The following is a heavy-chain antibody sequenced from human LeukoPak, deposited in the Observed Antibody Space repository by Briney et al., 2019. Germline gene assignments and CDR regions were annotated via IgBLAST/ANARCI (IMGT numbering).Heavy chain of an antibody. Sequence: GGSLRLSCAASGFTFSSYGMHWVRQAPGKGLEWVAFIRYDGSNKYYADSVKGRFTISRDNSKNTLYLQMNSLRAEDTAVYYCAKLPQIRDFWSGYPYFDYWGQGTLVTVSS. CDR2: IRYDGSNK. CDR1: GFTFSSYG. D-gene: IGHD3-3*01. CDR3: AKLPQIRDFWSGYPYFDY. J-gene: IGHJ4*02. V-gene: IGHV3-30*02.